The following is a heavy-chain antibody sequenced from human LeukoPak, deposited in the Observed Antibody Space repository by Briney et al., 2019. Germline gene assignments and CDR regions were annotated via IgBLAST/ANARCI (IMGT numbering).Heavy chain of an antibody. J-gene: IGHJ4*02. Sequence: PGATLRLSCAASGFSLTTYGMSWVRQSPGKGLEWVSGIGGYDHSTYYPDSLKGRFTISKDTSKNTLYLQMNSLTAGDTAVYYCAKDSHSGYFDYWGQGTLVTVSS. CDR3: AKDSHSGYFDY. CDR2: IGGYDHST. CDR1: GFSLTTYG. D-gene: IGHD1-26*01. V-gene: IGHV3-23*01.